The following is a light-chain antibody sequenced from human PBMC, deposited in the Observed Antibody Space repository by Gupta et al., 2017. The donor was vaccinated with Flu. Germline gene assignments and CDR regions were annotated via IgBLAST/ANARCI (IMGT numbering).Light chain of an antibody. J-gene: IGLJ2*01. CDR1: SSDVGGYNY. V-gene: IGLV2-14*01. CDR3: SSYTSSSSVV. Sequence: QSALTQPASVSGSPGQSITISCTGTSSDVGGYNYVSWYQQHPGEAPKLMIYEVSNRPSGVSNRFSGSKSGNTASLTISGLQAEDEADYYCSSYTSSSSVVFGGGTKLTVL. CDR2: EVS.